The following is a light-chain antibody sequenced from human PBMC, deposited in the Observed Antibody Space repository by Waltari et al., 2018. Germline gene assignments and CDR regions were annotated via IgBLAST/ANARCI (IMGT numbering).Light chain of an antibody. J-gene: IGLJ1*01. CDR2: ETT. V-gene: IGLV2-23*01. CDR1: STDLASYNL. Sequence: QSALSQPASVSGSPGQSLTITCTGASTDLASYNLVAWYQHHPNRAPKIIIYETTKLPSGISHRFSGANSGATASLRISGLQADDEADYYCCAYTGSSTSYGCGGGTKVTVL. CDR3: CAYTGSSTSYG.